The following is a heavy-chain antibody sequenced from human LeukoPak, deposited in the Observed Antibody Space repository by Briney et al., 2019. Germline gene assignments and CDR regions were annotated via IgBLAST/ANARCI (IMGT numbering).Heavy chain of an antibody. D-gene: IGHD4-23*01. Sequence: PGGSLRLSCAASGFTVSSNYMSWVRQAPGKGLEWVAVISYDGSNKYYADSVKGRFTISRDNSKNTLYLQMNSLRAEDTAVYYCARERYGGNFLHPAAGYWGQGTLVTVSS. CDR1: GFTVSSNY. CDR2: ISYDGSNK. J-gene: IGHJ4*02. V-gene: IGHV3-30-3*01. CDR3: ARERYGGNFLHPAAGY.